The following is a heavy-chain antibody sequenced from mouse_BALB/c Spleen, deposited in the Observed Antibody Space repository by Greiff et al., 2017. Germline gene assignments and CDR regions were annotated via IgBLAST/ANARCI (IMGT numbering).Heavy chain of an antibody. CDR1: GFSFTGYG. J-gene: IGHJ3*01. CDR3: ARDYERYGAWFAY. Sequence: VQLVESGPGLVAPSQSLSITCTVSGFSFTGYGVNWVRQPPGKGLEWLGMIWGDGSTDYNSALKSRLSISKDNSKSQVFLKMNSLQTDDQARYYCARDYERYGAWFAYWGQGTLVTVSA. CDR2: IWGDGST. D-gene: IGHD2-14*01. V-gene: IGHV2-6-7*01.